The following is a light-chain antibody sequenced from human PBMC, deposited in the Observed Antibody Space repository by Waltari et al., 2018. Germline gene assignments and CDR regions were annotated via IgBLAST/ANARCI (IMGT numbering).Light chain of an antibody. J-gene: IGLJ2*01. CDR2: KDT. CDR3: QSIDVDALT. V-gene: IGLV3-25*03. CDR1: VLPKQY. Sequence: SFELTQPPSVSVSPGQTATITCSGDVLPKQYVYWYQQKPGQAPVLLIYKDTERPSGIPERSSGSTSGTGTTVTWTIGGVQAEDEADYYCQSIDVDALTFGGGTKLTVL.